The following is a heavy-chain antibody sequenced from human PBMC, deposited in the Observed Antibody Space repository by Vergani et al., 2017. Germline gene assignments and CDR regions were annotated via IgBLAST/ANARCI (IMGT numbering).Heavy chain of an antibody. Sequence: EVQLVESGGGLVQPGRSLRLSCAASGITFDDYAMHWVRPAPGKGLEWVSGISWNSGSIGYADSVKGRFTISRDNAKNSLYLQMNSLRAEDTALYYCAKGPKPNNWGGYAFDIWGQGTMVTVSS. CDR2: ISWNSGSI. J-gene: IGHJ3*02. CDR1: GITFDDYA. V-gene: IGHV3-9*01. CDR3: AKGPKPNNWGGYAFDI. D-gene: IGHD7-27*01.